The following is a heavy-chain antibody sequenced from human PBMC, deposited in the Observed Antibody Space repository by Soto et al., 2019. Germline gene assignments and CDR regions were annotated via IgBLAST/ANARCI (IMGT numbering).Heavy chain of an antibody. Sequence: SETLSLTCTVSGGSISSSSYYWGWIRQPPGKGLEWIGSIYYSGSTYYNPSLKSRVTISVDTSKNQFSLKLSSVTAADTAVYYCASMGTAAEPYYYYYGMDVWGQGTTVTVSS. J-gene: IGHJ6*02. V-gene: IGHV4-39*07. CDR3: ASMGTAAEPYYYYYGMDV. CDR1: GGSISSSSYY. D-gene: IGHD7-27*01. CDR2: IYYSGST.